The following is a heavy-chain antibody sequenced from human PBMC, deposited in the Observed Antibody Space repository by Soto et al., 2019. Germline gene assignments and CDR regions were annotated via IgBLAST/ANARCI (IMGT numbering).Heavy chain of an antibody. CDR1: GGTFSNYI. D-gene: IGHD3-16*02. CDR2: ISPILGTI. Sequence: QVQLVQSGAEVKKPGSSVKVSCKVSGGTFSNYIITWVRQAPGQGLEWMGRISPILGTIKYTQTFRGRITVTADTSTNTAYMELCSLRSADTAVYYCARSLIVSPIEGWLDPWGQGTLVTVYS. V-gene: IGHV1-69*08. J-gene: IGHJ5*02. CDR3: ARSLIVSPIEGWLDP.